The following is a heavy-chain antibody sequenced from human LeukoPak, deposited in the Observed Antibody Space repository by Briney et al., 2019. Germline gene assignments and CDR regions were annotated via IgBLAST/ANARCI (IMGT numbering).Heavy chain of an antibody. Sequence: GASVKVSCKASGYTFTSYDINWVRQATGQGLEWMGWMNPNSGNTGYAQKFQGRVTITRNTSISTAYMELSSLRSEDTAVYYCASFGIAAAGEGYWGQGTLVTVSS. CDR2: MNPNSGNT. CDR1: GYTFTSYD. D-gene: IGHD6-13*01. J-gene: IGHJ4*02. CDR3: ASFGIAAAGEGY. V-gene: IGHV1-8*03.